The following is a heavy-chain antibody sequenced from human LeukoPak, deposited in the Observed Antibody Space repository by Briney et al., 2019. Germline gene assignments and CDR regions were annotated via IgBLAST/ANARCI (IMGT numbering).Heavy chain of an antibody. V-gene: IGHV3-21*04. D-gene: IGHD3-22*01. CDR2: ISSSSSYI. CDR1: GFTFSSYS. Sequence: SGGSLRLSCAASGFTFSSYSMNWVRQAPGKGLEWVSSISSSSSYIYYADSVKGRFTISRDNAKNSLYLQMNSLRAEDAAVYYCAKATYDSSGYPGMGGYWGQGTLVTVSS. J-gene: IGHJ4*02. CDR3: AKATYDSSGYPGMGGY.